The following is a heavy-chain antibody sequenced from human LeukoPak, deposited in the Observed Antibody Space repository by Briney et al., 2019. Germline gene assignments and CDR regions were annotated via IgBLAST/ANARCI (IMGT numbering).Heavy chain of an antibody. Sequence: SCKVSGYTLTELSMHWVRQAPGKGLEWVSAISGSGGSTYYADSVKGRFTISRDNSKNTLYLQMNSLRAEDAAVYYCAKDQGHSSGWAASALSRPNWFDPWGQGTLVTVSS. J-gene: IGHJ5*02. CDR3: AKDQGHSSGWAASALSRPNWFDP. CDR2: ISGSGGST. CDR1: GYTLTELS. D-gene: IGHD6-19*01. V-gene: IGHV3-23*01.